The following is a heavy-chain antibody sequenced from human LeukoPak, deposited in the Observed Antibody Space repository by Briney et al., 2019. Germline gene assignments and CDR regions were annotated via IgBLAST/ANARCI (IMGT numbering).Heavy chain of an antibody. CDR1: GFTFSSYG. V-gene: IGHV3-33*01. CDR2: IWYDGSNK. D-gene: IGHD3-3*01. J-gene: IGHJ6*02. CDR3: ARDVTYYDFWSGYYDYYYYGMDV. Sequence: GGSLRLSCAASGFTFSSYGMHWVRQAPGKGLGWVAVIWYDGSNKYYADSVKGRFTISRDNSKNTLYLQMNSLRAEDTAVYYCARDVTYYDFWSGYYDYYYYGMDVWGQGTTVTVSS.